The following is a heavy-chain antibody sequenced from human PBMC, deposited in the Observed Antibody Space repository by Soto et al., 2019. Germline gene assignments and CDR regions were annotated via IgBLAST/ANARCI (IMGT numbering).Heavy chain of an antibody. V-gene: IGHV4-39*01. CDR3: ARGTTIFGVVTPRGRFDY. CDR1: GGSISSSSYY. J-gene: IGHJ4*02. Sequence: SETLSLTCTVSGGSISSSSYYWGWIRQPPGKGLEWIGSIYYSGSTYYNPSLKSRVTISVDTSKNQFSLKLSSVTAADTAVYYCARGTTIFGVVTPRGRFDYWGQGTLVTV. CDR2: IYYSGST. D-gene: IGHD3-3*01.